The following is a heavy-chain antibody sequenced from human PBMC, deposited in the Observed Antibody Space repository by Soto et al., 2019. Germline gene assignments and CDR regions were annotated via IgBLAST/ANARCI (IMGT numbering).Heavy chain of an antibody. CDR3: TKPASGLQWPPVNP. J-gene: IGHJ5*02. CDR2: ISSDGSKK. V-gene: IGHV3-30*18. CDR1: GFRFASYG. Sequence: GGSLRLSCAASGFRFASYGMYWVRQTPGKGLEWVALISSDGSKKDYAESVRGRFTISRDNSKNTLYLQMNSLRVEDTAVYYCTKPASGLQWPPVNPWGHGTLV. D-gene: IGHD6-19*01.